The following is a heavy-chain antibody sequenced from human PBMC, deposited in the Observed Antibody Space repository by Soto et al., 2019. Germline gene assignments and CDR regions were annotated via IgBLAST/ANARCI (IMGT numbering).Heavy chain of an antibody. CDR1: GGSISSGGYC. CDR3: ARDSRYYDSSGYIYYFDY. D-gene: IGHD3-22*01. CDR2: IYYSGST. J-gene: IGHJ4*02. V-gene: IGHV4-31*03. Sequence: SETLSLTCTVSGGSISSGGYCWSWIRQHPGKGLEWIGYIYYSGSTYYNPSLKSRVTISVDTSKNQFSLKLSSVTAADTAVYYCARDSRYYDSSGYIYYFDYWGQGTLVTVSS.